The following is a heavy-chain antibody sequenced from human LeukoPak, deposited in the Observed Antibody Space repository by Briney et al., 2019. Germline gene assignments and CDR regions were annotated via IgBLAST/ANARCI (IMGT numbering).Heavy chain of an antibody. J-gene: IGHJ3*02. D-gene: IGHD3-22*01. CDR1: GFTFSSYS. Sequence: GGFLRLSCAASGFTFSSYSMNWVRQAPGQGLAWVSRVNTDGGSTTYAESVKGRFTISKDSAKNTLYLQMNGLRAEDTAVYYCARELGVGVIGDAFDIWGQGTVVTVSS. V-gene: IGHV3-74*01. CDR3: ARELGVGVIGDAFDI. CDR2: VNTDGGST.